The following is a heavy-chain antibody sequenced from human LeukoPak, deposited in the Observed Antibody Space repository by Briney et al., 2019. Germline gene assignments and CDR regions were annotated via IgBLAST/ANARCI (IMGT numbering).Heavy chain of an antibody. D-gene: IGHD5-12*01. V-gene: IGHV5-51*07. CDR3: ARLALIYSAYAASHFDY. Sequence: GESLKISCKGSRYSFTTYWIGWVHQMPGKGLEWMGIIYPGDSDIRYSPSFQGQVTISADKSISTAYLQWSSLKASDTAMYYCARLALIYSAYAASHFDYWGQGTTVTVSS. CDR1: RYSFTTYW. J-gene: IGHJ4*03. CDR2: IYPGDSDI.